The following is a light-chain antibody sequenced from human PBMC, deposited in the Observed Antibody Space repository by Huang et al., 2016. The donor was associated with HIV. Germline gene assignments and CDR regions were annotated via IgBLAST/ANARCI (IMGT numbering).Light chain of an antibody. Sequence: EIVMTQSPASLSVSPGETATLSCRASQSVRSILAWYQQKPGQAPRPLIYGASTRATGVPARFSGSGSGTKFTLTINSLKSEDFAVYYCQQYDDWPLTFGGGTKVEMK. CDR1: QSVRSI. V-gene: IGKV3-15*01. J-gene: IGKJ4*01. CDR3: QQYDDWPLT. CDR2: GAS.